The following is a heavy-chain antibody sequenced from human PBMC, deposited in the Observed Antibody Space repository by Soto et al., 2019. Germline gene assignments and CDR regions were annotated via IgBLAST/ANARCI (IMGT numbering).Heavy chain of an antibody. Sequence: PSETLSITCTVAGGSISSSSDYWGWIRQHQGKGLEWIGSIYYSGSTYYTPSLKSRVTISVDTSKNQFSLKLSSVTAADTAVYYCAKGGSGSYSNAFEIWGQGTMVT. D-gene: IGHD3-10*01. CDR2: IYYSGST. CDR3: AKGGSGSYSNAFEI. J-gene: IGHJ3*02. V-gene: IGHV4-39*01. CDR1: GGSISSSSDY.